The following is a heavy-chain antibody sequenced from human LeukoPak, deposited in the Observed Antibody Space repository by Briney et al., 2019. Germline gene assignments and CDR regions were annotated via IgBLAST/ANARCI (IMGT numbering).Heavy chain of an antibody. J-gene: IGHJ4*02. CDR3: ARDHLRYFDWLLPGY. CDR1: GFTCSSYA. V-gene: IGHV3-30*04. D-gene: IGHD3-9*01. Sequence: PGRSLRLSCAASGFTCSSYAMHWVRQAPGKGLEWVAVISYDGSNKYYADSVKGRFTISRDDSKNTLYLQMNSLRAEDTAVYYCARDHLRYFDWLLPGYWGQGTLVTVSS. CDR2: ISYDGSNK.